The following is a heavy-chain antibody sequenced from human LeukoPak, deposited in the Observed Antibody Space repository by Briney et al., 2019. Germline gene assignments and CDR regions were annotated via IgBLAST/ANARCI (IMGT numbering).Heavy chain of an antibody. D-gene: IGHD3-10*01. V-gene: IGHV1-69*04. CDR3: ARGRGSGSYYRFMPDGWFDP. J-gene: IGHJ5*02. Sequence: SVKVSCKASGGTFSSYAISWVRQAPGQGLEWMGRIIPILGIANYAQKFQGRVTITADKSTSTAYMELSSLRSEDTAVYYCARGRGSGSYYRFMPDGWFDPWGQGTLVTVSS. CDR2: IIPILGIA. CDR1: GGTFSSYA.